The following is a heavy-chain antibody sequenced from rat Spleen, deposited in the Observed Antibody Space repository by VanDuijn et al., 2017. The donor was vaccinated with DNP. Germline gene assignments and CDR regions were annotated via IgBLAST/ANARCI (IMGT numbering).Heavy chain of an antibody. D-gene: IGHD1-11*01. Sequence: EVQLVESGGGLVQPGRSLKLSCAASGFTFRNYGMVWVRQVPGKGLEWVATISYDGSTTYYRDSVKGRFTISRDNAKSTLYLQMDSLTSEDTATYYCATVYGGYRGYFDYWGQGVMVTVSS. CDR2: ISYDGSTT. J-gene: IGHJ2*01. CDR1: GFTFRNYG. V-gene: IGHV5-29*01. CDR3: ATVYGGYRGYFDY.